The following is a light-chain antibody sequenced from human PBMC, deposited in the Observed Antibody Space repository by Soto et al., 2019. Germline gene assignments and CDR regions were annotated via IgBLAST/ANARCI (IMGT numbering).Light chain of an antibody. J-gene: IGKJ1*01. Sequence: EMVMTQSPATLSVSPGERATLSCRASQSISSNLAWYQQKPGQAPRLLIYAASTRATGIPARFSGSGSGTEFTLTIASLQSEDFAVYYCQQYNYQGTFGQGTKVDI. V-gene: IGKV3-15*01. CDR3: QQYNYQGT. CDR2: AAS. CDR1: QSISSN.